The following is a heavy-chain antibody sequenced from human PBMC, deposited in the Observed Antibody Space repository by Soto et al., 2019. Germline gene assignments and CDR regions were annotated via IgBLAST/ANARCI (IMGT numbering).Heavy chain of an antibody. D-gene: IGHD5-18*01. CDR1: GFTFSSYG. V-gene: IGHV3-30*18. CDR3: AKLQTDTAMGDY. J-gene: IGHJ4*02. Sequence: QVQLVESGGGVVQPGRSLRLSCAASGFTFSSYGMHWVRQAPGKGLEWVAVISYDGSNKYYADSVKGRFTISRDNSKNTLYLQMNSVRAEDTAVYYCAKLQTDTAMGDYWGQGTLVTVSS. CDR2: ISYDGSNK.